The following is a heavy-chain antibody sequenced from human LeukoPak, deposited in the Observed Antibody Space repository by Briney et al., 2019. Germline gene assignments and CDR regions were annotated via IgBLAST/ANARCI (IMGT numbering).Heavy chain of an antibody. CDR2: INHSGST. D-gene: IGHD6-6*01. CDR1: GGSFSGYY. J-gene: IGHJ6*03. V-gene: IGHV4-34*01. CDR3: AKRSSSHAFDYYMDV. Sequence: KASETLSLTCAVYGGSFSGYYWSWIRQPPGKGLEWIGEINHSGSTNYNPSLKSRVTISVDTSKNQFSLKLSSVTAADTAVYYCAKRSSSHAFDYYMDVWGKGTTVTVSS.